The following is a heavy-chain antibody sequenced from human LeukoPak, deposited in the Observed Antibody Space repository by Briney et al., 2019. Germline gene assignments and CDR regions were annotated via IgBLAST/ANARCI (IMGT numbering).Heavy chain of an antibody. Sequence: TLSLTCTVSGGSISSAGYYWSWVRQSPGRGLEWIGYIYYSGSTFYNPSLKSRVTISVDTSKNQFSLRLNSVTAADTAVYYCARGPGGDLDHWGQGTLVTVSS. CDR3: ARGPGGDLDH. CDR2: IYYSGST. V-gene: IGHV4-31*03. J-gene: IGHJ4*02. CDR1: GGSISSAGYY. D-gene: IGHD2-21*01.